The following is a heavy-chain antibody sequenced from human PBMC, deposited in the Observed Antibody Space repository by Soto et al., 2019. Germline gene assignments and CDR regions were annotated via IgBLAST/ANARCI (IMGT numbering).Heavy chain of an antibody. CDR3: ARGATVTQYDY. CDR2: GSYSGTT. Sequence: QVQLQESGPGLVKPSETLSLTCTVSGVSVNSGSFYWAWIRQPPRKGLEWIGIGSYSGTTNCTTSHKSRVTISVDTSRSQISLRVTTLTAADTVVYYCARGATVTQYDYWGQGTLVTVSS. V-gene: IGHV4-61*01. CDR1: GVSVNSGSFY. D-gene: IGHD4-17*01. J-gene: IGHJ4*02.